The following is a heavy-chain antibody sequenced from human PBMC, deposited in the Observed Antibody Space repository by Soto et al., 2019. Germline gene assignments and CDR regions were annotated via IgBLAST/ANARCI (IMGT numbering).Heavy chain of an antibody. V-gene: IGHV3-49*04. CDR2: IRRNAYGGTT. CDR1: GFTFGDYA. Sequence: GGSLRLSCTTSGFTFGDYALSWVRQAPGKGLEWVGFIRRNAYGGTTDYAASVKGRFTISRNDSKSIAYLQMNSLRTEDTALYYCTRASSLDFDFWGQGTLVTVSS. J-gene: IGHJ4*02. CDR3: TRASSLDFDF. D-gene: IGHD3-16*01.